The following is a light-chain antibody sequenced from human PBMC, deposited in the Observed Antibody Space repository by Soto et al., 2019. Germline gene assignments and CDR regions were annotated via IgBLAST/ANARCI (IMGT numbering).Light chain of an antibody. V-gene: IGLV1-40*01. CDR2: GNS. CDR1: SSNIGAGYD. Sequence: QSVLTQPPSVSGAPGQRVTISCTGSSSNIGAGYDVHWYQQLPGTAPKLLIYGNSNRPSGVPDRFSGSKSGTSASLAITGLQAEDEADYYCQSYDSSLSASYVFVTGTKLTVL. CDR3: QSYDSSLSASYV. J-gene: IGLJ1*01.